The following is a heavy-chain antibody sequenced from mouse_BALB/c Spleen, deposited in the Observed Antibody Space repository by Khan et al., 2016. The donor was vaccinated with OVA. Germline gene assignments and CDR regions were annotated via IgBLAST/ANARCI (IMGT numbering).Heavy chain of an antibody. J-gene: IGHJ3*01. CDR2: INPSNGYT. D-gene: IGHD2-14*01. CDR3: VRDGAYHRNDGWFAY. Sequence: QVQLQQSGAELARPGASVKMSCKASGYTFTSYTIHWIKLRPGQGLEWIGYINPSNGYTNYNLKFKDKATLTADKTSTTAYMELSSLTSDDSALYNCVRDGAYHRNDGWFAYWGQGTLVTVSA. V-gene: IGHV1-4*01. CDR1: GYTFTSYT.